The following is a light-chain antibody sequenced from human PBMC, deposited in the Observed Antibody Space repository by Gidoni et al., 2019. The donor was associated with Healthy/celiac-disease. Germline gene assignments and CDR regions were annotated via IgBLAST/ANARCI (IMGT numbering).Light chain of an antibody. J-gene: IGLJ2*01. CDR1: SSDFGSYNL. V-gene: IGLV2-23*01. Sequence: QSALTQPASVSGSPGQSITISCTGTSSDFGSYNLVSWYQQHPGKAPNLMIYEGSKRPSGVSNRFSGSKSGNTASLTISGLQAEDEADYYCCSYAGSSTPVVFGGGTKLTVL. CDR2: EGS. CDR3: CSYAGSSTPVV.